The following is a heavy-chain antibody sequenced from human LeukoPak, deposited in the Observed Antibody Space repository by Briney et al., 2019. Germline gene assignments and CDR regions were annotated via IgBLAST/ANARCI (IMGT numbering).Heavy chain of an antibody. Sequence: GGSLRLSCAASGFTFSTYDIHWFRQAPGKGLEWVAVISSGGSNKYYADSVKGRFTISRDNSKNTLYLQMNSLRAEDTAVYYCAKLPPGSFDYWGQGTLVTVSS. CDR2: ISSGGSNK. V-gene: IGHV3-30*18. CDR3: AKLPPGSFDY. D-gene: IGHD1-26*01. CDR1: GFTFSTYD. J-gene: IGHJ4*02.